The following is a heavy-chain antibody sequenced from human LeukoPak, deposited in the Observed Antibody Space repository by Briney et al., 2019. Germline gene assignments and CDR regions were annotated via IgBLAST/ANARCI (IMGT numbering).Heavy chain of an antibody. J-gene: IGHJ4*02. CDR3: ARVATYYDFWSGLDY. D-gene: IGHD3-3*01. CDR2: IYSGGST. CDR1: GFTVSSNY. V-gene: IGHV3-53*05. Sequence: GGSLRLSCAASGFTVSSNYMSWVRQAPGKGLEWVSIIYSGGSTFYADSVKGRFTISRDNSKNSLYLQMNSLRAEDTAVYYCARVATYYDFWSGLDYWGQGTLVTVSS.